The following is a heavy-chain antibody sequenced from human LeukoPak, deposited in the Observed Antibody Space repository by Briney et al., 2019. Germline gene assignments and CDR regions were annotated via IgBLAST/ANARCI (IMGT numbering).Heavy chain of an antibody. D-gene: IGHD6-19*01. CDR2: ISGSGGST. CDR3: GVAVAGKRAFDY. CDR1: GFTFSSHW. V-gene: IGHV3-23*01. J-gene: IGHJ4*02. Sequence: GESLRLSCAASGFTFSSHWMTGVRQAPGRGLEWVSAISGSGGSTYYADSVKGRFTISRDNSKNTLYLQMNSLRAEDTAVYYCGVAVAGKRAFDYWGQGTLVTVFS.